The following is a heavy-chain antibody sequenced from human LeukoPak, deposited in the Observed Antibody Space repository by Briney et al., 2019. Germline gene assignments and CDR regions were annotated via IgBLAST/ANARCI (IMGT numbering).Heavy chain of an antibody. D-gene: IGHD5-12*01. J-gene: IGHJ4*02. CDR1: GYTFTGYY. CDR3: ARDVRGYSGYGTASDY. Sequence: ASVKVSCKASGYTFTGYYMHWVRQAPGQGLEWMGWINPNSGGTNYAQKFQGRVTMTRDTSISTPYMELSRLRSDDTAVYYCARDVRGYSGYGTASDYWGQGTLVTVSS. V-gene: IGHV1-2*02. CDR2: INPNSGGT.